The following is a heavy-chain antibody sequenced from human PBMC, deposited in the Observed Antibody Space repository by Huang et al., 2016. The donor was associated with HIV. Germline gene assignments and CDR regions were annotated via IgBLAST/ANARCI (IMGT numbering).Heavy chain of an antibody. CDR3: VRDPRIQSWLNYFDY. CDR1: GFTFSSYW. D-gene: IGHD3-22*01. V-gene: IGHV3-74*01. Sequence: EVQLVESGGGLVQPGGSLRLSCAASGFTFSSYWMHWVRQAPGKGLVWVLRINSDGSSSGYAVPGKGRFTISRDNAKNTLYLQMNSLRAEDTAVYYCVRDPRIQSWLNYFDYWGQGTLVSVSS. J-gene: IGHJ4*02. CDR2: INSDGSSS.